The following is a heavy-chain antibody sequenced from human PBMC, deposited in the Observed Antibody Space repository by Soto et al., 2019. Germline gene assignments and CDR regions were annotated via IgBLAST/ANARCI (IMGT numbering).Heavy chain of an antibody. V-gene: IGHV1-46*01. Sequence: VSVKVSCKASGYTFTSYYMHWVRQAPGQGLEWMGIINPSGGSTSYAQKFQGRVTMTRDTSTSTVYMELSSLRSEDTAVYYCARESSGDLGTDYWGQGTLVTVSS. J-gene: IGHJ4*02. CDR2: INPSGGST. CDR1: GYTFTSYY. CDR3: ARESSGDLGTDY. D-gene: IGHD4-17*01.